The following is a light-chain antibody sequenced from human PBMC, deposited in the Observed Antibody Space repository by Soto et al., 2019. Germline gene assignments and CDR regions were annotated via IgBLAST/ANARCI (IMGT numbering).Light chain of an antibody. CDR3: SSYTGSSTYVV. CDR2: DVN. Sequence: QSALTQPASVSGSPGQSITISCTGTSSDVGGYNYVSWYQQHPGKAPKLMIYDVNNRPSGVSNRFSGSKSGNTASLTISGLQAEDEADYYCSSYTGSSTYVVFGGGPKLNVL. V-gene: IGLV2-14*01. J-gene: IGLJ2*01. CDR1: SSDVGGYNY.